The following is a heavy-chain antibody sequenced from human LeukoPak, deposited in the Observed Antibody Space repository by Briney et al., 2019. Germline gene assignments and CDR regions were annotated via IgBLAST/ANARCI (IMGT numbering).Heavy chain of an antibody. J-gene: IGHJ4*02. D-gene: IGHD6-19*01. CDR1: GFTVSSNY. V-gene: IGHV3-53*01. CDR2: IYSGGTT. Sequence: GGSLRLPHAASGFTVSSNYMSWVRQPPGKGLEWVSVIYSGGTTFYADSVKGRFTISRDNSSNKLYLQMNSLRADDTAVYYCTKLKGWYGDGYFDYWGQGIVVTVSS. CDR3: TKLKGWYGDGYFDY.